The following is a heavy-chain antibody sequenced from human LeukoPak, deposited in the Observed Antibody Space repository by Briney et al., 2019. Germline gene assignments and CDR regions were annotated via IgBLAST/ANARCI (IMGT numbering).Heavy chain of an antibody. V-gene: IGHV4-34*01. CDR3: ARDSRIAVGN. CDR1: GGSFSGYY. D-gene: IGHD6-19*01. CDR2: INHSGST. J-gene: IGHJ4*02. Sequence: PSETLSLTCAVYGGSFSGYYWSWIRQPLGKGLEWIGEINHSGSTNYNPSLKSRVTISVDTSKNQFSLKLSSVTAADTAVYYCARDSRIAVGNWGQGTLVTVSS.